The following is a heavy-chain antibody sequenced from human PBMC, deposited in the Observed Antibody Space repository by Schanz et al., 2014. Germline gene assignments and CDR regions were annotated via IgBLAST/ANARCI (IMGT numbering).Heavy chain of an antibody. CDR1: GYTFTSHG. CDR2: ITAYNGDT. CDR3: TRGGYSYALSAFDS. J-gene: IGHJ3*02. V-gene: IGHV1-18*01. Sequence: QVQLVQSGAEVKKPGASVKVSCKASGYTFTSHGISWVRQAPGQGLEWMGWITAYNGDTNYALKLQGRVTMTTDTSTGTACMELTSLRSDDTALYDCTRGGYSYALSAFDSWGQGTMVTVSS. D-gene: IGHD5-18*01.